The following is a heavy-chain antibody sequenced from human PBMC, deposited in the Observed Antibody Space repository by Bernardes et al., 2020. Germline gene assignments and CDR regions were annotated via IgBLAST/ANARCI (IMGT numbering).Heavy chain of an antibody. CDR2: INQDGSDK. CDR3: ARVCVDGTTVDN. D-gene: IGHD6-19*01. J-gene: IGHJ4*02. V-gene: IGHV3-7*01. CDR1: GFTFSSHW. Sequence: GGSLRLSCAASGFTFSSHWMSWVRQAPGKGLEWVANINQDGSDKYYMDSVKGRFTVSRDNAKNSVYLQMNSLRDDDTAVYYCARVCVDGTTVDNWGQGTLVTVSS.